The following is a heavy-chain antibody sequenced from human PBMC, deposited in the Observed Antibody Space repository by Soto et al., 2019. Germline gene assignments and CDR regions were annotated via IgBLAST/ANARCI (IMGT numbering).Heavy chain of an antibody. CDR1: GFAFSTFS. J-gene: IGHJ4*02. D-gene: IGHD3-16*01. CDR2: ISGSGLNT. Sequence: GGSLRLSCAASGFAFSTFSMSWVRQSAEKGLEWVSTISGSGLNTYSADSVKGRFTISRDNSRNTLYLQMDSLRSEDTAVYYCATPPGYNYTWGTLGYWGQGALVTVSS. V-gene: IGHV3-23*01. CDR3: ATPPGYNYTWGTLGY.